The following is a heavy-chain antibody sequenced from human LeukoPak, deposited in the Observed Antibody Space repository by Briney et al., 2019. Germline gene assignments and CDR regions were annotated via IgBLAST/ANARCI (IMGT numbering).Heavy chain of an antibody. CDR3: ARVVGGKMRLACDYFDY. Sequence: GGSLRLSCAASGFTVSGNYMSWVRQAPGKGLEWVSVIYSGGSTYYADSVKGRFTISRDNSKNTLYLQMNSLRAEDTAVYYCARVVGGKMRLACDYFDYWGQGTLVTVSS. CDR2: IYSGGST. V-gene: IGHV3-66*01. J-gene: IGHJ4*02. D-gene: IGHD6-19*01. CDR1: GFTVSGNY.